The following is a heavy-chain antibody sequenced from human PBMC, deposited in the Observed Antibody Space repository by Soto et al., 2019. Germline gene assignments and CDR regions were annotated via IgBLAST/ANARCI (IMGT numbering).Heavy chain of an antibody. CDR2: ISHDGSNK. CDR1: GFTFSSYG. D-gene: IGHD3-3*01. Sequence: GGSLRLSCAASGFTFSSYGMHWVRQAPGKGLEWVAFISHDGSNKYYADSMKGRISMSRDNSKSTVYLQMSSLRAEDTAVYYCTKRRNVLRFLEWSPRMQVRGPGTTVTV. CDR3: TKRRNVLRFLEWSPRMQV. V-gene: IGHV3-30*18. J-gene: IGHJ6*02.